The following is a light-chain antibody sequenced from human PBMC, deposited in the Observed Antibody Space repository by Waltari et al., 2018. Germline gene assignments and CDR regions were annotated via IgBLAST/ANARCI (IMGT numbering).Light chain of an antibody. CDR3: QQYYGTPFT. V-gene: IGKV4-1*01. J-gene: IGKJ3*01. Sequence: DIVMTQSPDSLAVSLGERVTINCKSSQSLLYNSDNKNYLAWYQRKVGQTPKLLISWVFTRDSGVPNRFNGSVSGTVFNLTTSGLQAVDVAVYYCQQYYGTPFTFGPGTNLEIK. CDR1: QSLLYNSDNKNY. CDR2: WVF.